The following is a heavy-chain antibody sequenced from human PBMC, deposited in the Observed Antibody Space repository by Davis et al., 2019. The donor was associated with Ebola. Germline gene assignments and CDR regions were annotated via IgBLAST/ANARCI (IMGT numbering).Heavy chain of an antibody. CDR3: AKVHPPTTVTTGWFDP. CDR1: GFIFSSYA. V-gene: IGHV3-23*01. CDR2: ISVRSIT. J-gene: IGHJ5*02. D-gene: IGHD4-17*01. Sequence: GESLKISCAASGFIFSSYAMSWVRQAPGKGLEWVSSISVRSITYHAGSVKGRFTISRDNSKNTLYPQMNSLRAEDTAVYYCAKVHPPTTVTTGWFDPWGQGTLVTVSS.